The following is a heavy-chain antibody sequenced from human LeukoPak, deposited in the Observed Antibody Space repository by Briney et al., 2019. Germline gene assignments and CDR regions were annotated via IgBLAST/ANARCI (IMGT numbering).Heavy chain of an antibody. Sequence: GGSLRLSCAASEFTFSSYGMHWVRQAPGKGLEWVAFIRNDGSNKYYADSVKGRFTISRDNFKKTMFLEMNSLRTEDTAVYHCAKDRWVGATDYFDYWRQGTQVTVST. D-gene: IGHD1-26*01. V-gene: IGHV3-30*02. J-gene: IGHJ4*02. CDR3: AKDRWVGATDYFDY. CDR2: IRNDGSNK. CDR1: EFTFSSYG.